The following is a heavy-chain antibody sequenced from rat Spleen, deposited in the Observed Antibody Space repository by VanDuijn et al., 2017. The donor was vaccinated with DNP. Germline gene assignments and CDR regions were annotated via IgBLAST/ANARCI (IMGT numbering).Heavy chain of an antibody. J-gene: IGHJ2*01. Sequence: EVQLVESGGGLVQPGRSLKLSCVASGFTFNDFYMAWVRQTPQKGLEWVASIRYAGDNKEYGDSGKGRFTISRDNGKNTLYLQMDSLKSEDTATYYCARWYNSGYYFDYWGQGVMVTVSS. D-gene: IGHD4-3*01. CDR2: IRYAGDNK. CDR3: ARWYNSGYYFDY. CDR1: GFTFNDFY. V-gene: IGHV5-22*01.